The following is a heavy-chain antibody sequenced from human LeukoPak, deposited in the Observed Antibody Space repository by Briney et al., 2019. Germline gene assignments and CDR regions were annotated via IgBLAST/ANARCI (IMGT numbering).Heavy chain of an antibody. D-gene: IGHD6-13*01. Sequence: SETLSLTCTVSGGSISSSSYYWGWIRQPPGKGLEWIGSIYYSGSTYYNPSLKSRVTISVDTSKNQFSLKLSSVTAADTAVYYCAGVGIAAAESLDYWGQGTLVTVSS. V-gene: IGHV4-39*01. CDR1: GGSISSSSYY. J-gene: IGHJ4*02. CDR2: IYYSGST. CDR3: AGVGIAAAESLDY.